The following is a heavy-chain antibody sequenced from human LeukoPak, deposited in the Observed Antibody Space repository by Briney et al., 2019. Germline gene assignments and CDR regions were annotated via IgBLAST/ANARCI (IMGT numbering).Heavy chain of an antibody. CDR2: ISAYNGNT. CDR3: ASGDYGEDYFDY. V-gene: IGHV1-18*01. CDR1: GYTFTSYG. J-gene: IGHJ4*02. Sequence: ASVKVPCKASGYTFTSYGISWVRQAPGQGLEWMGWISAYNGNTNYAQKFQGRVTITADESTSTAYMELSSLRSEDTAVYYCASGDYGEDYFDYWGQGTLVTVSS. D-gene: IGHD4-17*01.